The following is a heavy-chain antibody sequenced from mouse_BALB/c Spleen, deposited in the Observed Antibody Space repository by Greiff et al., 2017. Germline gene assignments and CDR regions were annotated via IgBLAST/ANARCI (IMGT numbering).Heavy chain of an antibody. CDR1: GFTFSSYA. CDR2: ISSGGST. D-gene: IGHD1-1*01. Sequence: EVMLVESGGGLVKPGGSLKLSCAASGFTFSSYAMSWVRQTPEKRLEWVASISSGGSTYYPDSVKGRFTISRDNARNILYLQMSSLRSEDTAMYYCARDYGSSYFDYWGQGTTLRVSS. CDR3: ARDYGSSYFDY. V-gene: IGHV5-6-5*01. J-gene: IGHJ2*01.